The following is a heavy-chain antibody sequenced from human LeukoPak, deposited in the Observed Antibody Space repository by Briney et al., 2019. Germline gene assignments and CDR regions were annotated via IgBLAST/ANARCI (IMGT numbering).Heavy chain of an antibody. CDR3: ARNYDDTNGYTD. CDR2: IYYTGST. D-gene: IGHD3-22*01. Sequence: SETLSLTCTVSGGSIRSSTYYWAWFRQPPGKGLEWIGTIYYTGSTYYKPSLKGRISMSVDTSKNEFSLKLSSVTAADTAVYYSARNYDDTNGYTDWGQGTLVTVSS. J-gene: IGHJ4*02. CDR1: GGSIRSSTYY. V-gene: IGHV4-39*01.